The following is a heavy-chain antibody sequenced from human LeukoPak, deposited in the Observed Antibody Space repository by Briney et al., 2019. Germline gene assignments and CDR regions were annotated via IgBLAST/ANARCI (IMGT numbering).Heavy chain of an antibody. CDR1: GFTFDDYT. CDR3: ARVQLRVPYDY. V-gene: IGHV3-43*01. D-gene: IGHD1-7*01. J-gene: IGHJ4*02. CDR2: ISWDGAAT. Sequence: GGSLRLSCAASGFTFDDYTMHWVRQAPGKGLEWVSLISWDGAATYYADSVKGRFTISRDNAKNSLYLQMNSLRAEDTAVYYCARVQLRVPYDYWGQGTLVTVSS.